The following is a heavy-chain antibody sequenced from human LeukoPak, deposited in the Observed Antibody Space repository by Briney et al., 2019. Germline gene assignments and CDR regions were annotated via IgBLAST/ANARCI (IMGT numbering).Heavy chain of an antibody. CDR1: GYSFTSYY. D-gene: IGHD3-3*01. J-gene: IGHJ4*02. Sequence: ASVKVSCKASGYSFTSYYIHWVRQAPGQGLEWMAMINPSGGGSSTTYAQKFQGTLTLTRDMSTNTVYMELSSLRSEDTAVYYCARSITIFGVATLGYWGQGTLVTVSS. V-gene: IGHV1-46*01. CDR3: ARSITIFGVATLGY. CDR2: INPSGGGSST.